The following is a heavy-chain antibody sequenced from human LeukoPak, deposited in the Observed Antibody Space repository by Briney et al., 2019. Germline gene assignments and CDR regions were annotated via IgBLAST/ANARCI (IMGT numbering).Heavy chain of an antibody. J-gene: IGHJ4*02. Sequence: SETLSLTCTVSGGSISSYYWSWIPQPPGKGLEWIGYIYYSGSTNYNPSLKSRVTISLDTSKNQFSLKLSSVTAADTAVYYCAGFSAVAGHLICDYWGQGTLVTVSS. V-gene: IGHV4-59*08. CDR1: GGSISSYY. CDR2: IYYSGST. D-gene: IGHD6-19*01. CDR3: AGFSAVAGHLICDY.